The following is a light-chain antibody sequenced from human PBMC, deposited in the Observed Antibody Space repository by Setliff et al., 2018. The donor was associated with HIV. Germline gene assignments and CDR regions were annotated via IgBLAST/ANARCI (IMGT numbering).Light chain of an antibody. CDR3: SIHRSRGYV. V-gene: IGLV2-14*03. J-gene: IGLJ1*01. CDR2: DIV. CDR1: SSDVGGYNY. Sequence: QSVLTQPGSVSGSPGQSITISCTGTSSDVGGYNYVSWYQQHPGKAPKLIIYDIVTRPSGVSNRFSGSKSGGAASLTISGLQAEDEADYYCSIHRSRGYVFGSGTRSPS.